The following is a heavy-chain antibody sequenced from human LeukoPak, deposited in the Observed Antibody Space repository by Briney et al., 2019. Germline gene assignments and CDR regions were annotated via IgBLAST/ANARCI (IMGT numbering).Heavy chain of an antibody. CDR2: ISSSSSYI. Sequence: GGSLRLSCAASGFTFSSYSMNWVRQAPGKGLEWVSSISSSSSYIYYADSVKGRFSISRDNAKNSVYLQMKSLRAEDTAVYYCARRGYHDYSGFDYWGQGTLVTVSS. D-gene: IGHD1-26*01. CDR1: GFTFSSYS. J-gene: IGHJ4*02. CDR3: ARRGYHDYSGFDY. V-gene: IGHV3-21*01.